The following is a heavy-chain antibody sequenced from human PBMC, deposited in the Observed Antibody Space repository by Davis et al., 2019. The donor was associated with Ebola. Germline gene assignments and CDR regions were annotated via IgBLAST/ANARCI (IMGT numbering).Heavy chain of an antibody. CDR3: ARDLTMIVVDLGMDV. CDR1: GGTFSSYT. Sequence: SVKVSCKASGGTFSSYTISWVRQAPGQGLEWMGRIIPILGIANYAQKFQGRVTITADKSTSTAYMELSSLRSEDTAVYYCARDLTMIVVDLGMDVWGKGTTVTVSS. V-gene: IGHV1-69*04. J-gene: IGHJ6*04. CDR2: IIPILGIA. D-gene: IGHD3-22*01.